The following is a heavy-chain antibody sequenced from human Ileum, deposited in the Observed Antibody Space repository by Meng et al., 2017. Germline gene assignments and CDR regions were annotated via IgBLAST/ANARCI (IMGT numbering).Heavy chain of an antibody. J-gene: IGHJ5*02. V-gene: IGHV4-31*03. CDR1: GGSISSGVYY. Sequence: LHGAVPGLVKTAQTLSLTCTVSGGSISSGVYYWGWIRQHPGKGLEWSGYIFYSGSTYYNSSLKSRINISVETSKNQFSLKVSSVTAADTAVYYCARVRRGLGLRFDPWGQGTLVTVSS. CDR2: IFYSGST. D-gene: IGHD3/OR15-3a*01. CDR3: ARVRRGLGLRFDP.